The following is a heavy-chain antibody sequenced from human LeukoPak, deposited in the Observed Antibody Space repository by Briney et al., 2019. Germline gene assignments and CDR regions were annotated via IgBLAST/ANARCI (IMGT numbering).Heavy chain of an antibody. CDR1: GGSISSCSYS. CDR2: IYTSGST. Sequence: SETLSLTCTVSGGSISSCSYSWNWIRPPAGKGLEWIGRIYTSGSTNYNPSLKSRVTISVDTSKNQFSLKLSSVTAADTAVYYCARDQADYYDTSGYSHWGQGTLVTVSS. J-gene: IGHJ4*02. CDR3: ARDQADYYDTSGYSH. V-gene: IGHV4-61*02. D-gene: IGHD3-22*01.